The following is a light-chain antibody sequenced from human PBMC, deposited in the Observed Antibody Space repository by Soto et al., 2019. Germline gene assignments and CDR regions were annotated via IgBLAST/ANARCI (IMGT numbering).Light chain of an antibody. CDR3: LQYDTVPRL. Sequence: EIVLTQSPGTLSLSPGERATLSCRASQSVSSSYLAWYQQKPGQAPRLLIYGASSRATGIPDRFSGSGSGTDFTLSISRLEPEDAATYYCLQYDTVPRLFGGGTKVEIK. J-gene: IGKJ4*01. V-gene: IGKV3-20*01. CDR2: GAS. CDR1: QSVSSSY.